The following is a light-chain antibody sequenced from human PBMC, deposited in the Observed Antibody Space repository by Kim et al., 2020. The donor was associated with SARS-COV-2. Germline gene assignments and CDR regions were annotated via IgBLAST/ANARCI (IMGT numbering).Light chain of an antibody. CDR2: QDS. CDR1: KLGDKY. Sequence: SYELTQPPSVSVSPGQTASITCSGDKLGDKYACWYQQKSGQSPVLVIYQDSKRPSGIPERFSGSNSGNTATLTISGTQAMDEADYYCQAWDSSMACVFG. J-gene: IGLJ1*01. V-gene: IGLV3-1*01. CDR3: QAWDSSMACV.